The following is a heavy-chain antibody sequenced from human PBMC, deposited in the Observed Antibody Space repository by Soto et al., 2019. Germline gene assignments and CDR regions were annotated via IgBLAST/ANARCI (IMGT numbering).Heavy chain of an antibody. Sequence: ASVKVSCKASGYTFTSYYMHWVRQAPGQELEWMGIINPSGGSTSYAQKFQGRVTMTRDTSTSTVYMELSSLRSEDTAVYYCARGGYDYVWGSYRSPPYFDYWGQGTLVTVSS. V-gene: IGHV1-46*01. CDR3: ARGGYDYVWGSYRSPPYFDY. CDR1: GYTFTSYY. J-gene: IGHJ4*02. D-gene: IGHD3-16*02. CDR2: INPSGGST.